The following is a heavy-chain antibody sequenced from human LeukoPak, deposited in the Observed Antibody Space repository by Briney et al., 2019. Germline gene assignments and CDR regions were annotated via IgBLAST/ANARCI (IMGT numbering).Heavy chain of an antibody. J-gene: IGHJ5*02. CDR1: GGSISSSTYY. CDR3: ARHTRVRDGYNLYCFDP. V-gene: IGHV4-39*01. D-gene: IGHD5-24*01. Sequence: SETLSLTCTVSGGSISSSTYYWGWVRQPPGKGPEWIGSIWHSGTTYYNPSLKSRVTISVDTSKNQFSLKLTSVTAADTAVYYCARHTRVRDGYNLYCFDPWGQGTLITVSS. CDR2: IWHSGTT.